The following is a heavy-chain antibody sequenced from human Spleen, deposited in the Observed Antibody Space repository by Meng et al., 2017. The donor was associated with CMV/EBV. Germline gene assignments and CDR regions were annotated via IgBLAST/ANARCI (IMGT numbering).Heavy chain of an antibody. J-gene: IGHJ4*02. CDR2: IKQDGSEK. Sequence: GGSLRLSCAASGFTVSSNYMNWVRQAPGKGLEWLANIKQDGSEKYYVDSVKGRFTISRDNANKSLYLQMDSLRAEDTAVYYCARVSGYGSSRREVYFDYWGQGALVTVSS. CDR1: GFTVSSNY. CDR3: ARVSGYGSSRREVYFDY. V-gene: IGHV3-7*01. D-gene: IGHD6-6*01.